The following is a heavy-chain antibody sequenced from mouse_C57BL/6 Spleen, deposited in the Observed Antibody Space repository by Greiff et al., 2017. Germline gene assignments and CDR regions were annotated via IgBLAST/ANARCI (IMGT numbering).Heavy chain of an antibody. J-gene: IGHJ1*03. CDR2: INPNNGGT. CDR3: ARDSYYYGSSYRYFDV. D-gene: IGHD1-1*01. V-gene: IGHV1-22*01. CDR1: GYTFTDYN. Sequence: VQLQQSGPELVKPGASVKMSCKASGYTFTDYNMHWVKQSHGKSLEWIGYINPNNGGTSYNQKFKGKATLTVNKSSSTAYMELRSLTSEDSAVYDCARDSYYYGSSYRYFDVWGTGTTVTVSS.